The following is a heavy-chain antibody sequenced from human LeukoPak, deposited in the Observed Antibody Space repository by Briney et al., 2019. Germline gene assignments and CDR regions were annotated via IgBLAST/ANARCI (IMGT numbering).Heavy chain of an antibody. CDR2: ISDNGGST. V-gene: IGHV3-23*01. J-gene: IGHJ4*02. CDR1: GFTFSTYA. D-gene: IGHD6-13*01. Sequence: GWSLRLSSAASGFTFSTYAMSWVRQAPGKGLEWVSTISDNGGSTYYADSVKGRFTISRDNSKNTLYLQMNSLRVEDTAVYYCAKPPPDSSSWLFDYWGQGTLVTVSS. CDR3: AKPPPDSSSWLFDY.